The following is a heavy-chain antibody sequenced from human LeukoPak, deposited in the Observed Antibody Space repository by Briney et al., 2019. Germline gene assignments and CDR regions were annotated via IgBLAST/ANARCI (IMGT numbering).Heavy chain of an antibody. Sequence: GASVKVSCKASGYTFTGYYMHWVRRAPGQGLEWMGWINPNSGGTNYAQKFQGRVTMTRDTSISTAYMELSRLRSDDTAVYYCAYSGGVAAAGHFDYWGQGTLVTVSS. D-gene: IGHD6-13*01. CDR3: AYSGGVAAAGHFDY. CDR1: GYTFTGYY. CDR2: INPNSGGT. V-gene: IGHV1-2*02. J-gene: IGHJ4*02.